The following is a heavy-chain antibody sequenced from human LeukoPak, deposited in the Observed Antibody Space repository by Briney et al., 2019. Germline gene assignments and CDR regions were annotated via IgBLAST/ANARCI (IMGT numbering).Heavy chain of an antibody. V-gene: IGHV1-69*04. J-gene: IGHJ4*02. Sequence: SVKVSCKASGGTFSSYAISWVRQAPGQGLEWMGRIIPILGIANYAQKSQGRVTITADKSTSTAYMELSSLRSEDTAVYYCARGQTGFFGYWGQGTLVTVSS. CDR1: GGTFSSYA. D-gene: IGHD1-14*01. CDR3: ARGQTGFFGY. CDR2: IIPILGIA.